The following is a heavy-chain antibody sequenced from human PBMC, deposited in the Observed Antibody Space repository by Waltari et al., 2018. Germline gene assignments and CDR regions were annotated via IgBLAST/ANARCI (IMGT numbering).Heavy chain of an antibody. CDR3: ARDRGRGLYLDT. D-gene: IGHD1-1*01. Sequence: QLQLQESGPGLVKPSGTLSPICAVSGDSMSTSDYWSWVRQPPGKGLEWLGQVRGDGKTNYNPSFASRVTMSLDTSTYHFALKLTSATAADTALYYCARDRGRGLYLDTWGQGTLVTVSP. V-gene: IGHV4-4*02. J-gene: IGHJ4*02. CDR2: VRGDGKT. CDR1: GDSMSTSDY.